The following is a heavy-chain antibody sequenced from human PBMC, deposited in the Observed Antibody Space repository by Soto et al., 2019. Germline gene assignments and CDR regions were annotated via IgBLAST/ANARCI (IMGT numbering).Heavy chain of an antibody. CDR2: MNPNSGNT. CDR3: AREKSSGYYYDY. CDR1: GYTFTSYD. V-gene: IGHV1-8*01. J-gene: IGHJ4*02. Sequence: QVQLVQSGAEVKKPGASVKVSCKASGYTFTSYDINWVRQATGQGLEWMGWMNPNSGNTAYDQKYQGRVTMTRNTSISTAYMELSSLRTEDTAVYYCAREKSSGYYYDYWGQGTLVTVSS. D-gene: IGHD3-22*01.